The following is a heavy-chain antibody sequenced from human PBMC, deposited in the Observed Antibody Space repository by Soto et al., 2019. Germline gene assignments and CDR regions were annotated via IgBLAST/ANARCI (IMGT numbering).Heavy chain of an antibody. CDR1: RFTFSSYA. CDR3: AKDEYYYYSIGPAWAY. D-gene: IGHD3-22*01. CDR2: ISGSGGST. V-gene: IGHV3-23*01. Sequence: LRLSCAASRFTFSSYARSWVRQAPGKGLEWVSAISGSGGSTYYADSVKGLFTISRDNSKNTLYLQMNSLRAEDTAVYYCAKDEYYYYSIGPAWAYWGQGPLFTVSS. J-gene: IGHJ4*02.